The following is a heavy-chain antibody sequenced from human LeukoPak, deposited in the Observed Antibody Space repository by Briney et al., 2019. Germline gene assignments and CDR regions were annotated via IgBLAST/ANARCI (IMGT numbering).Heavy chain of an antibody. J-gene: IGHJ4*02. D-gene: IGHD6-13*01. CDR2: IWYDGSNK. CDR3: ARDSIAAAFDY. V-gene: IGHV3-33*01. CDR1: GFTFSSYG. Sequence: HTGGSLRLSCAASGFTFSSYGMHWVRQAPGKGLEWVAVIWYDGSNKYCADSVKGRFTISRDNSKNTLYLQMNSLRAEDTAVYYCARDSIAAAFDYWGQGTLVTVFS.